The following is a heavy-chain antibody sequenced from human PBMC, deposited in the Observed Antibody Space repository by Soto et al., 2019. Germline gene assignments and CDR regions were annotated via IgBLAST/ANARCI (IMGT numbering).Heavy chain of an antibody. V-gene: IGHV3-23*01. CDR3: AKDAVPYNGKWDWFDS. CDR1: RFTFSDFA. CDR2: IGGTGTDT. J-gene: IGHJ5*01. D-gene: IGHD1-20*01. Sequence: DVQLLESGGGLVQPGGSLTLSCAASRFTFSDFAMSWVRQAPGQGLEWVSSIGGTGTDTHYADSVKGRFTISRDNSRNTLYLQIDSLRDEDTAVYYCAKDAVPYNGKWDWFDSWGQGTLVIVSS.